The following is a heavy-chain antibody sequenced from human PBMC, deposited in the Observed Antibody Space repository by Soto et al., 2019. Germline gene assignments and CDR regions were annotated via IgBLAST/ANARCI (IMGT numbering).Heavy chain of an antibody. D-gene: IGHD3-9*01. V-gene: IGHV3-7*03. CDR3: ARRRYFDWLLTNDAFDI. Sequence: GGSLRLSCAVSGFTFSDYWMSWVRQAPGKGLEWVANIKQDGNEKYYVDSVKGRFTISRDNAKNSLYLQMNSLRAEDTAVYYCARRRYFDWLLTNDAFDIWAQGTMVTVSS. CDR2: IKQDGNEK. CDR1: GFTFSDYW. J-gene: IGHJ3*02.